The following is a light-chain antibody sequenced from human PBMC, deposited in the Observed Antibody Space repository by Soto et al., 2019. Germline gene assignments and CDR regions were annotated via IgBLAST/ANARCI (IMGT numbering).Light chain of an antibody. Sequence: EIVMTQSPATLSVSPGERVTLSCRASQSVSSNLAWYQQKPGQAPRLLLYGASTRATGIPARFSGSGSGAEFTLTISSLQSEDFEVYYCQKYNDWPLTFGQGTKVDIK. V-gene: IGKV3-15*01. CDR2: GAS. CDR3: QKYNDWPLT. CDR1: QSVSSN. J-gene: IGKJ1*01.